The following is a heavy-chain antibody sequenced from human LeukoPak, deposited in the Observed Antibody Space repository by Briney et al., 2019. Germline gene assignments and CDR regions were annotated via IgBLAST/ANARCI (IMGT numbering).Heavy chain of an antibody. CDR1: GFTFSSYS. Sequence: NSGGSLRLSCAASGFTFSSYSMNWVRQAPGKGLEWVGQIKAKHDGGTTHYAAPVKGRFTISRDDSKEMLFLHMTSLKIEDTAVYYCTTRPHAFGEVYWGQGALVTVSS. CDR3: TTRPHAFGEVY. CDR2: IKAKHDGGTT. V-gene: IGHV3-15*01. J-gene: IGHJ4*02. D-gene: IGHD3-10*01.